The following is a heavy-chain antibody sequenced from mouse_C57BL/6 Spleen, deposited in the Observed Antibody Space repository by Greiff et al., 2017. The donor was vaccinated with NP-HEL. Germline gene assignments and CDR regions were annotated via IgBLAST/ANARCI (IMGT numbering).Heavy chain of an antibody. V-gene: IGHV1-26*01. J-gene: IGHJ2*01. CDR2: INPNNGGT. Sequence: EVQLQQSGPELVKPGASVKISCKASGYTFTDYYMNWVKQSHGKSLEWIGDINPNNGGTSYNQKFKGKATLTVDKSSSTAYMELRSLTSEDSAVYYCARLKGAYYSNYDDYWGQGTTLTVSS. CDR3: ARLKGAYYSNYDDY. D-gene: IGHD2-5*01. CDR1: GYTFTDYY.